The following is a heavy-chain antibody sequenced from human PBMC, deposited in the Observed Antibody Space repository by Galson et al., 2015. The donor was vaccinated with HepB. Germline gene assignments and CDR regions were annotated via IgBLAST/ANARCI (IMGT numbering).Heavy chain of an antibody. CDR3: ARAYASGDSH. Sequence: SLRLSCAASGFTLSNYWMTWVRQSPGKGLEWVANMNQDGSQAHYGGSVKGRFTISRDNAKNSVSLQMNNLRAEDTAVYYCARAYASGDSHWGQGILVTVSS. J-gene: IGHJ4*02. D-gene: IGHD3-10*01. CDR2: MNQDGSQA. V-gene: IGHV3-7*01. CDR1: GFTLSNYW.